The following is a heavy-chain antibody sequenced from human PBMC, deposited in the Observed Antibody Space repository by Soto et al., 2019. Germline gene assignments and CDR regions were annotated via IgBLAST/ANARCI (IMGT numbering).Heavy chain of an antibody. V-gene: IGHV1-18*01. J-gene: IGHJ6*02. D-gene: IGHD5-18*01. CDR2: ISAYNGNT. CDR3: ARAVDTAMVKRPSYGMHV. CDR1: GYTFTSYG. Sequence: ASVKVSCKASGYTFTSYGISWVRQAPGQGLEWMGWISAYNGNTNYAQKLQGRVTMTTDTSTSTAYMELSSLRSEDTAVYYCARAVDTAMVKRPSYGMHVWGQGTMVTVSS.